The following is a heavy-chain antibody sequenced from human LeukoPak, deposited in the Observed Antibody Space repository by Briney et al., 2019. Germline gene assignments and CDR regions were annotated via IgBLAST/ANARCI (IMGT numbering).Heavy chain of an antibody. Sequence: PSETLSLTCTVSGGSISSYYWSWIRQPPGKGLEWIGYIYYSGSTNHNPSLKSRVTISVDTSKNQFSLKLSSVTAADTAVYYCARSLFEASVDYWGQGTLVTVSS. J-gene: IGHJ4*02. CDR1: GGSISSYY. D-gene: IGHD3-10*02. CDR2: IYYSGST. V-gene: IGHV4-59*01. CDR3: ARSLFEASVDY.